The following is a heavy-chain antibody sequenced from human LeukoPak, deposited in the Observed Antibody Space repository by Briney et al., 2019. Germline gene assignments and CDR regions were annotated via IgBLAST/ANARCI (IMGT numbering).Heavy chain of an antibody. CDR2: IIPILGIA. CDR3: ARDSPPYYFDY. CDR1: GFTFSHYG. V-gene: IGHV1-69*04. J-gene: IGHJ4*02. Sequence: GGSLRLSCAAPGFTFSHYGMHWVRQAPGQGLEWMGRIIPILGIANYAQKFQGRVTITADKSTSTAYMDLSSLRSEDTAVYYCARDSPPYYFDYWGQGTLVAVSS.